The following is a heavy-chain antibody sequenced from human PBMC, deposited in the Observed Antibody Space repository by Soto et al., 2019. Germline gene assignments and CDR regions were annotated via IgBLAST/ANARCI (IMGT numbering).Heavy chain of an antibody. J-gene: IGHJ4*02. CDR3: ARHSSPSYDSSGHSAEY. D-gene: IGHD3-22*01. Sequence: QVEMVQSGAEVKKPGASLKVSCKTSGYTFNSYGISWVRQAPGHGLEWMGWIRPHTGNTNHAQKYQDRLTMTTDTSTTTAYMELRSLRSDDTSVYYCARHSSPSYDSSGHSAEYWVQGTLVTVSS. CDR1: GYTFNSYG. V-gene: IGHV1-18*01. CDR2: IRPHTGNT.